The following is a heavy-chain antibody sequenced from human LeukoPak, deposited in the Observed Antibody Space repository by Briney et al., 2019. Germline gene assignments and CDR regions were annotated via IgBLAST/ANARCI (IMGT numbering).Heavy chain of an antibody. J-gene: IGHJ5*02. CDR3: ARHRERSSGFLRGFRIENWFDP. Sequence: GSLRLSCVASGFTVSGYYWSWIRQPPGKGLEWIGEINHSGSTNYNPSLKSRVTISVDTSKNQFSLKLSSVTAADTAVYYCARHRERSSGFLRGFRIENWFDPWGQGTLVTVSS. V-gene: IGHV4-34*01. CDR2: INHSGST. D-gene: IGHD6-19*01. CDR1: GFTVSGYY.